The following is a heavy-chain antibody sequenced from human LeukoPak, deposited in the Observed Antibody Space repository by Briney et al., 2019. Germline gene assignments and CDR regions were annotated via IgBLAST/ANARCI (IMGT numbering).Heavy chain of an antibody. V-gene: IGHV3-74*01. Sequence: PGGSLRLSCAASGFTFSAYWMHWVRQAPGKGLVWVSRVRGDGSYPSYADSVKDRFTISRDNAKSMVYLQVDRLRAEDTAKYYCAREYMVQVQPGQKDAYDIWCLGTRVTVSS. D-gene: IGHD1-1*01. CDR3: AREYMVQVQPGQKDAYDI. J-gene: IGHJ3*02. CDR1: GFTFSAYW. CDR2: VRGDGSYP.